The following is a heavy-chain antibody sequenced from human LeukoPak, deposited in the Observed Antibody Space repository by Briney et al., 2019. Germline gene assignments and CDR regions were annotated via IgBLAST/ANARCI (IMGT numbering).Heavy chain of an antibody. D-gene: IGHD3-9*01. CDR2: IYSGGST. CDR3: ARGGLTGYSLGYMDV. V-gene: IGHV3-53*01. J-gene: IGHJ6*03. Sequence: GGSLRLSCAASGFTVSSNYMSWVRQAPGKGLEWVPVIYSGGSTYYADSVKGRFTISRDNSKNTPYLQMNSLRAEDTAVYYCARGGLTGYSLGYMDVWGKGTAVTISS. CDR1: GFTVSSNY.